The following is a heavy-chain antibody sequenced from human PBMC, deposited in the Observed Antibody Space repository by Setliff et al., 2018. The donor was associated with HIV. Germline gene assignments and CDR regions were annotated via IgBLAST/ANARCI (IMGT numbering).Heavy chain of an antibody. CDR1: GGSFSGYS. CDR2: MNHSEH. Sequence: SETLSLTCAVYGGSFSGYSWTWIRQSPGKGLEWIGEMNHSEHYYNPTLKSRVTISVDTSKNQFSLRLSSVTAADTAVYYCAIYSGNWWGWFDPWGQGTLVTVSS. CDR3: AIYSGNWWGWFDP. J-gene: IGHJ5*02. D-gene: IGHD1-26*01. V-gene: IGHV4-34*01.